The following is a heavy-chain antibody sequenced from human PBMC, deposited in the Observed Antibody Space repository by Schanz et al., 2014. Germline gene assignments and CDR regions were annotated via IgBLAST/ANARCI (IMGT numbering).Heavy chain of an antibody. D-gene: IGHD3-16*01. CDR3: TKGRTFRR. CDR2: MNSKTGNT. Sequence: QVQLVQSGGEVKKPGASVKVSCKASGYTFTSYDINWVRQATGQGLEWMGWMNSKTGNTGYAQRFQGRVTMTRNTSITTAYLELSSLRSGDTAVYYCTKGRTFRRWGQGTLVTVSS. V-gene: IGHV1-8*01. J-gene: IGHJ4*02. CDR1: GYTFTSYD.